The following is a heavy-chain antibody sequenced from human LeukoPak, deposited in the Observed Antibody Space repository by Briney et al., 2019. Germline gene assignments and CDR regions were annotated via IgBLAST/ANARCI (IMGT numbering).Heavy chain of an antibody. CDR1: GFTFSGYS. D-gene: IGHD3-22*01. J-gene: IGHJ4*02. CDR2: ISGSSTYI. CDR3: TSRGINYYDSGGFTY. Sequence: PGGSLRLSCAASGFTFSGYSMNWVRQAPGEGLEWVSSISGSSTYIYYAGSVKGRFTISRDNAKNSLYLQVSSLRAEDTAVYYCTSRGINYYDSGGFTYWGQGTLVTVSS. V-gene: IGHV3-21*01.